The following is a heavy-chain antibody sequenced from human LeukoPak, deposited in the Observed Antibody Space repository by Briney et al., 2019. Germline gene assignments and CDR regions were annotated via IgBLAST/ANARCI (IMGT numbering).Heavy chain of an antibody. D-gene: IGHD3-22*01. Sequence: PGRSLRLSCAASGFSFRAYTMHWVRQAPGKGLEWVALISHDGVQKYNADSVKGRFTISRDMSTNTLYLDMNSLRAEDTALYFCARGSGGYYPYTLLFWGQGSLVTVSS. J-gene: IGHJ4*02. CDR2: ISHDGVQK. CDR1: GFSFRAYT. CDR3: ARGSGGYYPYTLLF. V-gene: IGHV3-30*04.